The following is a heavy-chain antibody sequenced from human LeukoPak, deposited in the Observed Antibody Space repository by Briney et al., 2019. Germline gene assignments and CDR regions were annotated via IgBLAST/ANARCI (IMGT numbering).Heavy chain of an antibody. V-gene: IGHV4-59*08. Sequence: SETLSLTCTVSGGSISRHYWSWVRLPPGKGVEWIGYIFYSGSTNYSPSLESRVTISLDTSKNHFSLTLSSVTAADTAVYYCARGFVVPHYYMDVWGKGTTVTVSS. D-gene: IGHD2-21*01. CDR1: GGSISRHY. J-gene: IGHJ6*03. CDR3: ARGFVVPHYYMDV. CDR2: IFYSGST.